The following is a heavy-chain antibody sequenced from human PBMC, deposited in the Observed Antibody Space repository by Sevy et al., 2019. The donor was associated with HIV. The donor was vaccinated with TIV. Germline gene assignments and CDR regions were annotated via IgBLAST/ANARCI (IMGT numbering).Heavy chain of an antibody. D-gene: IGHD5-12*01. CDR2: IQYDGSIQ. Sequence: GGSLRLSCIESGFTLSNYDIHWVRQAAGKGLEWVAFIQYDGSIQYYVDSVKGRFTISRDNSKNTLYLQMNSLRPEDTAIYYCAKRGSKSGYALGYWGQGTLVTVSS. V-gene: IGHV3-30*02. CDR1: GFTLSNYD. CDR3: AKRGSKSGYALGY. J-gene: IGHJ4*02.